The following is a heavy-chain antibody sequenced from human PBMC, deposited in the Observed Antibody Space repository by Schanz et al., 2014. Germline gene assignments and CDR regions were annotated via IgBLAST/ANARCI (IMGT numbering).Heavy chain of an antibody. CDR1: GFTFKNYA. J-gene: IGHJ6*02. Sequence: EVQLVESGGGLVQPGGSLRLSCAASGFTFKNYAMTWVRQTPGTGLEWVSSINTYGDNTYYADSVKGRFTISRDNSENTLYLQMTSLRADDTAVYYCTNGVAGYYPNYYYAMDVWGQGTKVTVSS. CDR3: TNGVAGYYPNYYYAMDV. CDR2: INTYGDNT. D-gene: IGHD3-22*01. V-gene: IGHV3-23*04.